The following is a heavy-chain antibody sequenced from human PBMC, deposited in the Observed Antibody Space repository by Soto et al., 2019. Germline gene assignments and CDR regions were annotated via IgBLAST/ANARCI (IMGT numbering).Heavy chain of an antibody. D-gene: IGHD3-16*01. CDR3: ARRSGSHDYIWGSYGSVDY. V-gene: IGHV3-21*01. CDR1: GFTFSSYS. CDR2: ISSSSSYI. Sequence: GGPLRLSCAASGFTFSSYSMNWVRQAPGKGLEWVSSISSSSSYIYYADSVKGRFTISRDNAKNSLYLQMNSLRAEDTAVYYCARRSGSHDYIWGSYGSVDYWGQGTLVTVSS. J-gene: IGHJ4*02.